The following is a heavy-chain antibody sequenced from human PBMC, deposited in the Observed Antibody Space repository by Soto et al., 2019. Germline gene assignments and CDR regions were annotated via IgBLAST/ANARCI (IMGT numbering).Heavy chain of an antibody. CDR3: AKVGERFWYYFDY. CDR1: GFTFNNYA. CDR2: ISGSGDKT. V-gene: IGHV3-23*01. Sequence: EVQLLESGGGLVQPGGSLTLSCAASGFTFNNYAMNWVRQAPGKGLEGVSAISGSGDKTYYADSVKGRFTISRDISKNVVYLQKNSLRADATSVYYSAKVGERFWYYFDYWGQGPLVTVSS. D-gene: IGHD2-21*01. J-gene: IGHJ4*02.